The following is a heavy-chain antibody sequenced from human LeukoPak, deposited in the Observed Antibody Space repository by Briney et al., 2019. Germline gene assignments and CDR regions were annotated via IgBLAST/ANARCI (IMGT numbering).Heavy chain of an antibody. CDR1: GFSVSLNY. CDR3: ARVGDHFHWYLDL. V-gene: IGHV3-53*01. Sequence: GGSLRLSCAASGFSVSLNYMNWVRQAPGKGLEWVSILYSGSDTYYADSVKGRFTISRDSSKHMLFLHMNSLRAEDTAVYYCARVGDHFHWYLDLWGRGTLVTVSS. CDR2: LYSGSDT. D-gene: IGHD3-3*02. J-gene: IGHJ2*01.